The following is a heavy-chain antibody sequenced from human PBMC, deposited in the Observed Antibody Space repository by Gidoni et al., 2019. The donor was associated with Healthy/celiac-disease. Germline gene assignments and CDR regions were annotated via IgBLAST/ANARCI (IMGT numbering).Heavy chain of an antibody. V-gene: IGHV4-61*03. Sequence: QVQLQESGPGLVKPSETLSLTCTVSGGSVSSRSYYWSWIRQPPGKGLEWIGYIYDSRNTNYNPSLESRVIISVDKSKNHFSLKLSSVTAADTAVYYCARDRGYSGEGYPMDVWGQGTTVTVSS. D-gene: IGHD6-13*01. CDR2: IYDSRNT. J-gene: IGHJ6*02. CDR3: ARDRGYSGEGYPMDV. CDR1: GGSVSSRSYY.